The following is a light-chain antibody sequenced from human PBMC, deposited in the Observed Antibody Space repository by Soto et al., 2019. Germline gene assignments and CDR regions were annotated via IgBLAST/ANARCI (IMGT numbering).Light chain of an antibody. CDR1: QSVSSSY. Sequence: ELVLTQSPGTLSLSPGDRATLSCRASQSVSSSYLAWYQQKPGQAPGLLIYGASSRATGIPDRFSGSGSGTDVTLTISRLEPEDFAVYYCQQYGRSPWTFGQGTKVDIK. CDR2: GAS. V-gene: IGKV3-20*01. CDR3: QQYGRSPWT. J-gene: IGKJ1*01.